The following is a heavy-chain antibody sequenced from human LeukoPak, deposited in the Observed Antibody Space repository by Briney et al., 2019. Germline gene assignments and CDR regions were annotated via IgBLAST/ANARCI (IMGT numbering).Heavy chain of an antibody. CDR2: INSDNGNT. D-gene: IGHD3-16*02. Sequence: ASVKVSCKASGYTLTTYAIHWVRQAPGQRLEWMGWINSDNGNTKYSQKFQGRVTITRDTSANTAYMELSSLRSEDTAVYYCARAGDYDYVWGSYRLLFDYWGQGTLVTVSS. CDR3: ARAGDYDYVWGSYRLLFDY. J-gene: IGHJ4*02. CDR1: GYTLTTYA. V-gene: IGHV1-3*04.